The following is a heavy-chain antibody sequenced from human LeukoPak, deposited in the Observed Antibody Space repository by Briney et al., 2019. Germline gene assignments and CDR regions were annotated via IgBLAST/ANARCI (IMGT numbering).Heavy chain of an antibody. J-gene: IGHJ4*02. CDR2: IYYSGST. V-gene: IGHV4-59*01. CDR3: ARDLRVAARRWTDY. Sequence: SETLSLTCTVSGGSTSSYYWSWIRQPPGKGLEWIGYIYYSGSTNYNPSLKSRVTISVDTSKNQFSLKLSSVTAADTAVYYCARDLRVAARRWTDYWGQGTLVTVSS. D-gene: IGHD6-6*01. CDR1: GGSTSSYY.